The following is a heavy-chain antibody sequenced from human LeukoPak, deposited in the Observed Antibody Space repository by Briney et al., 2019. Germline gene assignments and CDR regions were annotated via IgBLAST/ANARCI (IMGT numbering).Heavy chain of an antibody. CDR2: IYSSGNT. D-gene: IGHD5-24*01. CDR1: GGSISSYY. J-gene: IGHJ4*02. CDR3: ARESSRDGYKFDY. Sequence: SETLSLTCTVSGGSISSYYWSWIRQPPGKGLEWIGYIYSSGNTNYNPSLKSRLTISVDTSKNQFSLKLSSVTAADTAVYYCARESSRDGYKFDYWGQGTLVTVSS. V-gene: IGHV4-59*01.